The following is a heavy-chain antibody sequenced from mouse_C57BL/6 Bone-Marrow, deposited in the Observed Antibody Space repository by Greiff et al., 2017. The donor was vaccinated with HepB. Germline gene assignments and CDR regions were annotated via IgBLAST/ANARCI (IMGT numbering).Heavy chain of an antibody. D-gene: IGHD2-4*01. CDR3: TRGTMITTGKVYYAMDY. CDR1: GFTFSSYA. Sequence: DVHLVESGEGLVKPGGSLKLSCAASGFTFSSYAMSWVRQTPEKRLEWVAYISSGGDYIYYADTVKGRFTISRDNARNTLYLQMSSLKSEDTAMYYCTRGTMITTGKVYYAMDYWGQGTSVTVSS. V-gene: IGHV5-9-1*02. CDR2: ISSGGDYI. J-gene: IGHJ4*01.